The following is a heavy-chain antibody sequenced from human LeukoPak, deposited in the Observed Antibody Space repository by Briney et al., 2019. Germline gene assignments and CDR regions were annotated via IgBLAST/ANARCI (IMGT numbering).Heavy chain of an antibody. CDR3: ARDNSVGDNAWWFDP. CDR2: FDPEDGET. J-gene: IGHJ5*02. CDR1: GYSLTTLS. Sequence: ASVMVTCNVSGYSLTTLSMHWVLHPTAKGVHWMAGFDPEDGETIYAQKFQGRVTMTEVTSTDAAYMELSSLRSEDTAIYYCARDNSVGDNAWWFDPWGQGTLVTVSS. V-gene: IGHV1-24*01. D-gene: IGHD1-26*01.